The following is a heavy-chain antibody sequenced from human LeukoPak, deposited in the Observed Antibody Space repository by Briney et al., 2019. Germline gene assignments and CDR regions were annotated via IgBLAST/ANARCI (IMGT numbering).Heavy chain of an antibody. D-gene: IGHD2-15*01. J-gene: IGHJ4*02. CDR3: ARQLVVVAATRGYYFDY. CDR1: GGTFSSYA. Sequence: GASVKVSCKASGGTFSSYAISWVRQAPGQGLEWMGGIIPIFGTANYAQKFQGRVTITTDESTSTAYMELSSLRSEDTAVYYCARQLVVVAATRGYYFDYWGQGTLVTVSS. CDR2: IIPIFGTA. V-gene: IGHV1-69*05.